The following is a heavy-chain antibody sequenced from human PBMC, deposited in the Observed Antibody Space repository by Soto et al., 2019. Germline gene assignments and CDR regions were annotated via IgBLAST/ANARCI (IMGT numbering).Heavy chain of an antibody. CDR2: IWYDGSNK. CDR1: GFTFSSYG. D-gene: IGHD2-2*02. Sequence: GGSLRLSCAASGFTFSSYGMHWVRQAPGKGLEWVAVIWYDGSNKYYADSVKGRFTISRDNSKNTLYLQMNSLRAEDTAVYYCARDYCSSTSCYTNGMDVWGQGTTVTVSS. CDR3: ARDYCSSTSCYTNGMDV. J-gene: IGHJ6*02. V-gene: IGHV3-33*01.